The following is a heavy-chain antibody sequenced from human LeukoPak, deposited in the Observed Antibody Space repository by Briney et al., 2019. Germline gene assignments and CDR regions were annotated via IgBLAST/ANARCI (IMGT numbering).Heavy chain of an antibody. CDR2: ISSSGSTI. J-gene: IGHJ4*02. V-gene: IGHV3-48*03. CDR1: GFTFSSYE. D-gene: IGHD2-21*02. Sequence: GGSLRLSCAASGFTFSSYEMNWVRQAPGKGLERVSYISSSGSTIYYADSVKGRFTISRDNAKNSLYLQMNSLRAEDTAVYYCARDLFCGGDCFRDYWGQGTLVTVSS. CDR3: ARDLFCGGDCFRDY.